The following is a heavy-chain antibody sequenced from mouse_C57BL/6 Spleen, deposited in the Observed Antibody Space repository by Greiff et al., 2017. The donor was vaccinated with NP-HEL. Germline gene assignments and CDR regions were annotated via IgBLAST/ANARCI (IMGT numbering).Heavy chain of an antibody. J-gene: IGHJ3*02. Sequence: QVQLQQPGAELVMPGASVKLSCKASGYTFTSYWMHWVKQRTGKGLEWIGEIYPRSGNTYYNEKFKGKATLTADKSSSTAYMELRSLTSEDSAVYFCAREGRWGQGTLVTVSA. CDR3: AREGR. V-gene: IGHV1-81*01. CDR1: GYTFTSYW. CDR2: IYPRSGNT.